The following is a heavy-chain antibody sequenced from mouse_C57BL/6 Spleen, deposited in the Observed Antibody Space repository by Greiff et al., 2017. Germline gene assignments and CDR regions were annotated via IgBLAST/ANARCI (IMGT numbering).Heavy chain of an antibody. CDR3: VRRGGYDRDYYAMDY. V-gene: IGHV10-1*01. Sequence: EVQLLESGGGLVQPKGSLKLSCAASGFSFNTYAMNWVRQAPGKGLEWVARIRSKSNNYATYYADSVKDRFTISRDDSESMLYLQMNNLKTEDTAMYYCVRRGGYDRDYYAMDYWGQGTSVTVSS. CDR2: IRSKSNNYAT. CDR1: GFSFNTYA. J-gene: IGHJ4*01. D-gene: IGHD2-2*01.